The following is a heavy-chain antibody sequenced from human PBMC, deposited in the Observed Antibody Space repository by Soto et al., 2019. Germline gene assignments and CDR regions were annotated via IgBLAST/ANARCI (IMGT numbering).Heavy chain of an antibody. V-gene: IGHV4-59*01. J-gene: IGHJ3*02. CDR1: GDSISNYY. Sequence: PSETLSLTCTVSGDSISNYYWSWIRQPPGKGLEWIGNIYYSGSTNYNPSLKSRVTISVDTSKNRFSLRLSSVTAPATAVYYCARSFYSSGYVDAFDIRGRGTMVTVSS. CDR3: ARSFYSSGYVDAFDI. CDR2: IYYSGST. D-gene: IGHD3-22*01.